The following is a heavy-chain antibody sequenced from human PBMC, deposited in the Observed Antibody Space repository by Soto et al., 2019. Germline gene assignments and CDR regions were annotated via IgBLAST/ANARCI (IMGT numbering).Heavy chain of an antibody. V-gene: IGHV4-4*02. CDR1: GGSISMNW. CDR2: IYHSGST. D-gene: IGHD3-10*01. CDR3: ARVVQGIDY. J-gene: IGHJ4*02. Sequence: QVQLQESGPGLVKPSGTLSLTCAVSGGSISMNWWSWVRQPPGKGLEWIGEIYHSGSTNYNPSLKSRVTISVDKSTTQFSLKLSSVTAADTAVYYCARVVQGIDYWGQGTLVTVSS.